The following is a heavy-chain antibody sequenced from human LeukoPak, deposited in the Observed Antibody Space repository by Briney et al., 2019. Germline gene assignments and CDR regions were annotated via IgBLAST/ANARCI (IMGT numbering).Heavy chain of an antibody. CDR3: AKDVSATVAGYFDY. CDR2: ISWNSGSI. V-gene: IGHV3-9*03. Sequence: GGSLRLSCAASGFTFDEYAMHWVRQAPGKGLEWVSGISWNSGSIGYADSVKGRFTISRDNAKNSLYLQTNSLRAEDMALYYCAKDVSATVAGYFDYWGQGTLVTVSS. J-gene: IGHJ4*02. CDR1: GFTFDEYA. D-gene: IGHD6-19*01.